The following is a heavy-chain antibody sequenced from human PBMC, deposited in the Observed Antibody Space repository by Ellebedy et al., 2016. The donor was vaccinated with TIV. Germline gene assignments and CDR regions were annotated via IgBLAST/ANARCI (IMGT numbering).Heavy chain of an antibody. CDR1: GYTFTNYD. CDR2: INPSGGGT. D-gene: IGHD1-26*01. Sequence: AASVKVSCKASGYTFTNYDINWVRQAPGQGLEWMGIINPSGGGTGYAQKFQGRVTMTRDTSASTVYMELSSPRSEDTAVYYCAREGGVYYFDYWGQGTLVTVSS. J-gene: IGHJ4*02. CDR3: AREGGVYYFDY. V-gene: IGHV1-46*01.